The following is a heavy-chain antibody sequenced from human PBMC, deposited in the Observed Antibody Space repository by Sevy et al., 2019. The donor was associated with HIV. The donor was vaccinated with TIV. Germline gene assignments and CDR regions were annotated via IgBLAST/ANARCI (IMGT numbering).Heavy chain of an antibody. Sequence: GGSLRLSCAASGFTFNNYGMHWVRQAPAKGLEWVAVISYYRINKYYSESVKGRFTISRDNSKNTLDLHMNNLGPEDTAVYYCAKDAGANMGPGIIPGDGMDVWGQGTTVTVSS. J-gene: IGHJ6*02. D-gene: IGHD3-10*01. CDR2: ISYYRINK. CDR3: AKDAGANMGPGIIPGDGMDV. CDR1: GFTFNNYG. V-gene: IGHV3-30*18.